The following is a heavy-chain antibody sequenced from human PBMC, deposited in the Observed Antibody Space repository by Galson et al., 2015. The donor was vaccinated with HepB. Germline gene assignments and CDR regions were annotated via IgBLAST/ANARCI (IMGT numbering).Heavy chain of an antibody. CDR3: ARDRGAYGDYDMYYYYYGMDV. J-gene: IGHJ6*02. CDR2: IIPILGIA. Sequence: SVKVSCKASGGTFSSYTISWVRQAPGQGLEWMGRIIPILGIANYAQKFQGRVTITADKSTSTAYMELSSLRSEDTAVYYCARDRGAYGDYDMYYYYYGMDVWGPGTTVTVSS. V-gene: IGHV1-69*04. D-gene: IGHD4-17*01. CDR1: GGTFSSYT.